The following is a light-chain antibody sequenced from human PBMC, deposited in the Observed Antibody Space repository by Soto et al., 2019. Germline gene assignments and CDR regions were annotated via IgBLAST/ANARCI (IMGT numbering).Light chain of an antibody. Sequence: SVLTQPASVSGSPGQSITISCTGSTSDVGAYNYVSWYKHHPGQAPQLMIYEVSNRPSGVSNRFSGSKSGNTASLTISGLQADDEGDYYCSSYTSSSTLVFGTGTKVTVL. V-gene: IGLV2-14*01. J-gene: IGLJ1*01. CDR3: SSYTSSSTLV. CDR1: TSDVGAYNY. CDR2: EVS.